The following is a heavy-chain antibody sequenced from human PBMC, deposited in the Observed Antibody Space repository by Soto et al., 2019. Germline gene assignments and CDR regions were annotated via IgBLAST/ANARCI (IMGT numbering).Heavy chain of an antibody. Sequence: ASVKVSCKASGCTFTSYGIRWVRQAPGQGLEWMGWISAYNGNTNYAQKLQGRVTMTTDTSTSTAYMELRSLRSDDTAVYYCARPSIAVAGDDAFDIWGQGTMVSVSS. D-gene: IGHD6-19*01. CDR1: GCTFTSYG. V-gene: IGHV1-18*01. CDR2: ISAYNGNT. CDR3: ARPSIAVAGDDAFDI. J-gene: IGHJ3*02.